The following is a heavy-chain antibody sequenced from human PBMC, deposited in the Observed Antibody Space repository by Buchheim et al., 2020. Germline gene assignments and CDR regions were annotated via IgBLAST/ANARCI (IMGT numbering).Heavy chain of an antibody. D-gene: IGHD6-13*01. CDR3: ARATPSSSWYEGYYYGMDV. V-gene: IGHV3-7*01. CDR1: GFTFSSYW. J-gene: IGHJ6*02. CDR2: IKQDGSEK. Sequence: EVQLVESGGGLVQPGGSLRLSCAASGFTFSSYWMSWVRQAPGKGLEWVANIKQDGSEKYYVDTVKGRFHISRDNAKNSLYLQMNSLRAEDTAVYYCARATPSSSWYEGYYYGMDVWGQGTT.